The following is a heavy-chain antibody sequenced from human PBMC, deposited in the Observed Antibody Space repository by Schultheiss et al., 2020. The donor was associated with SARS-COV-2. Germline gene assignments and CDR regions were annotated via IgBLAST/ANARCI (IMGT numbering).Heavy chain of an antibody. Sequence: GGSLRLSCAASGFTFSNYAMHWVRQAPGKGLEWVAVISYDGSNKYYADSVKGRFTISRDNAKNSLYLQMNSLRAEDTAVYYCARDYPRYGAYYYYYYYGMDVWGQGTTVTVSS. D-gene: IGHD4-17*01. J-gene: IGHJ6*02. CDR3: ARDYPRYGAYYYYYYYGMDV. CDR1: GFTFSNYA. V-gene: IGHV3-30-3*01. CDR2: ISYDGSNK.